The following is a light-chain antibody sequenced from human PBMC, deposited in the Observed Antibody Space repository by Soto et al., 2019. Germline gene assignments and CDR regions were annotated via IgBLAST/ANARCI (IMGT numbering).Light chain of an antibody. Sequence: DIQMTQSPSTLSASVGDRVTITCRASQSISSWLAWYQQKPGKAPKLLIYKASSLESGVPSRFSGSGSGTEFTLTISSLQPDDFATYYCQQYNSYSTFGQGTKVDIX. CDR3: QQYNSYST. V-gene: IGKV1-5*03. CDR1: QSISSW. CDR2: KAS. J-gene: IGKJ1*01.